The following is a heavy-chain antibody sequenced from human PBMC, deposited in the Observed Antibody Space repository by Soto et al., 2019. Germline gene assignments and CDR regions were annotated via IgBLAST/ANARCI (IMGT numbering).Heavy chain of an antibody. CDR3: AKVIGYCSGGSCYGAFDI. CDR1: GFTFSSYA. V-gene: IGHV3-23*01. Sequence: ESGGGLVQPGGSLRLSCAASGFTFSSYAMSWVRQAPGKGLEWVSGISGSGGNTYYADSVKGRFTISRDNSKNTLYLQMNSLRAEDTAVYYCAKVIGYCSGGSCYGAFDIWGQGTMVTVSS. J-gene: IGHJ3*02. CDR2: ISGSGGNT. D-gene: IGHD2-15*01.